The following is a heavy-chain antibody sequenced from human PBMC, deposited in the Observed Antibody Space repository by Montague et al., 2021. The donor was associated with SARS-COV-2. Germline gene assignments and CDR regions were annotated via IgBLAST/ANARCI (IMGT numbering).Heavy chain of an antibody. CDR3: ARGHSYSSWYGVNWFDP. Sequence: SETLSLTCAVYGGSFSGYYWSWIRQPPGKGLEWIGEINHSGSTNYNPSLKSRVTISVDTSKNQFSLKLSSVTAADTAVYYCARGHSYSSWYGVNWFDPWGQGTLVTVSS. J-gene: IGHJ5*02. CDR1: GGSFSGYY. V-gene: IGHV4-34*01. D-gene: IGHD6-13*01. CDR2: INHSGST.